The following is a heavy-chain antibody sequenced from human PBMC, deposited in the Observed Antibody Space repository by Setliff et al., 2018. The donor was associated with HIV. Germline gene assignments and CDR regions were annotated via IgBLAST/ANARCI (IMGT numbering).Heavy chain of an antibody. CDR3: ARDAVPHCSDASCYGRGAFDV. CDR2: IIPIFGTS. Sequence: GASVKVSCKASGGTFSSYAISWVRQAPGQGLEWMGGIIPIFGTSNYAQKFQGRVTITADESTSTAYMELSSLRSTDTAVYYCARDAVPHCSDASCYGRGAFDVWGQGTLVTVSS. V-gene: IGHV1-69*13. J-gene: IGHJ3*01. D-gene: IGHD2-2*01. CDR1: GGTFSSYA.